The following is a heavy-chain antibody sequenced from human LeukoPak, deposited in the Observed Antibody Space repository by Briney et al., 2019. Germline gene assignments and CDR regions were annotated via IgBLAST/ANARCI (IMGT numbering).Heavy chain of an antibody. Sequence: PGGSLRLSCAASGFTFSSYSMNWVRQAPGKGLEWVSYISSSSSTIYYADSVKGRFTISRDNAKNSLYLQMNSLRAEDTAVYYCARFRKSSAGIGLNDYWGQGTLVTVSS. CDR1: GFTFSSYS. V-gene: IGHV3-48*04. J-gene: IGHJ4*02. D-gene: IGHD1-26*01. CDR2: ISSSSSTI. CDR3: ARFRKSSAGIGLNDY.